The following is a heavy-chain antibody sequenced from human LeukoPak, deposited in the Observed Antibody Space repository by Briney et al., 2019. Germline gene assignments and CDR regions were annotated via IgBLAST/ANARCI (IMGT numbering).Heavy chain of an antibody. D-gene: IGHD4-17*01. CDR3: ARAGGSTVSHSDY. Sequence: GGSLRLSCAASGFTFSSYSMNWIRQALGKGLEWVSSISSSTSYIYYADSVKGRITISKDNAKNSLYLQMNSLRAEDTAVYYCARAGGSTVSHSDYWGQGTLVTVSS. V-gene: IGHV3-21*01. CDR1: GFTFSSYS. J-gene: IGHJ4*02. CDR2: ISSSTSYI.